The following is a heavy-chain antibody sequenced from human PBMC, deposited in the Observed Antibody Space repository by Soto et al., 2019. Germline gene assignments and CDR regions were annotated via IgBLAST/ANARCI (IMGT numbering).Heavy chain of an antibody. Sequence: GGSLRLSCAASGFTFSSYAMHWVRQAPGKGLEWVAVISYDGSNKYYADSVKGRFTISRDNSKNTLYLQMNSLRAEDTAVYYCARALSGGYYYYYYGMDVWGQGTTVTVSS. J-gene: IGHJ6*02. CDR3: ARALSGGYYYYYYGMDV. V-gene: IGHV3-30-3*01. CDR1: GFTFSSYA. CDR2: ISYDGSNK. D-gene: IGHD2-15*01.